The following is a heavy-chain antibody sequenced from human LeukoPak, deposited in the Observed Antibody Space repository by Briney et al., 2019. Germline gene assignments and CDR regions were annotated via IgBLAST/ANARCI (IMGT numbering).Heavy chain of an antibody. D-gene: IGHD3-10*01. CDR3: ARVATPPYYYGSGSSLTTSGYYYYMDV. V-gene: IGHV3-48*03. CDR2: ISSSGSTI. Sequence: PGGSLRLSCAASGFTFSSYEMNWVRQAPGKGLEWVSYISSSGSTIYYADSVKGRFTISRDNAKNSLYLQMNSLKTEDTAVYYCARVATPPYYYGSGSSLTTSGYYYYMDVWGKGTTVTISS. CDR1: GFTFSSYE. J-gene: IGHJ6*03.